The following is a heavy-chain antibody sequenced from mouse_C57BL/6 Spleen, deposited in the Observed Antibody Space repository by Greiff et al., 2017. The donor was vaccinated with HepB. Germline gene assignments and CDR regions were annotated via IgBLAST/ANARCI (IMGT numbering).Heavy chain of an antibody. J-gene: IGHJ4*01. CDR2: IDPSDSYT. CDR3: ARLRLRLDAMDY. D-gene: IGHD2-4*01. Sequence: QVQLQQPGAELVKPGASVKLSCKASGYTFTSYWMQWVKQRPGQGLEWIGEIDPSDSYTNYNQKFKGKATLTVDTSSSTAYMQLSSLTSEDSAVYYWARLRLRLDAMDYWGQGTSVTVSS. CDR1: GYTFTSYW. V-gene: IGHV1-50*01.